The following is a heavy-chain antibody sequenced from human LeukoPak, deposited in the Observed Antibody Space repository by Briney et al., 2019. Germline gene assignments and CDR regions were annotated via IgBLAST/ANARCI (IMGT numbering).Heavy chain of an antibody. CDR3: ARVLGTTWGLRWFDP. J-gene: IGHJ5*02. V-gene: IGHV1-8*02. D-gene: IGHD1-7*01. CDR2: MNPNSGNT. Sequence: GASVKVSCKASGYTFTSYGISWVRQATGQGLEWMGWMNPNSGNTGYAQKFQGRVTMTRNTSISTAYMELSSLRSEDTAVYYCARVLGTTWGLRWFDPWGQGTLVAVSS. CDR1: GYTFTSYG.